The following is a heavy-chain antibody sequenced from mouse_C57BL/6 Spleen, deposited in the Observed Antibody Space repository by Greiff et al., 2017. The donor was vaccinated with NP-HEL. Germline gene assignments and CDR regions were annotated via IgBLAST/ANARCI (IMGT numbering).Heavy chain of an antibody. J-gene: IGHJ4*01. CDR2: SRNKANDYTT. V-gene: IGHV7-1*01. CDR3: ARDTPMDY. Sequence: VNVVESGGGLVHSGRSLRPSCATPGFTFSAFYFEWVRQAPGKGLEWFAASRNKANDYTTEYSASVKGRFIVTRDTSQSILNLQMNALRAEDTAIDYCARDTPMDYWGQGTSVTVSS. CDR1: GFTFSAFY.